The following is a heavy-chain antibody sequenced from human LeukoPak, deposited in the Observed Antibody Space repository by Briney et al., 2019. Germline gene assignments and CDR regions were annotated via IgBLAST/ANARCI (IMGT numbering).Heavy chain of an antibody. D-gene: IGHD3-3*01. CDR1: GGSISSYY. CDR2: IYYSGST. Sequence: PSETLSLTCTVSGGSISSYYWSWIRQPPGKGLEWIGYIYYSGSTNYNPSLKSRVTISVDTSKNQFSLKLSSVTAADTAVYYCARGPYDFWSGQPSYYFDYWGQGTLVTVSS. J-gene: IGHJ4*02. V-gene: IGHV4-59*01. CDR3: ARGPYDFWSGQPSYYFDY.